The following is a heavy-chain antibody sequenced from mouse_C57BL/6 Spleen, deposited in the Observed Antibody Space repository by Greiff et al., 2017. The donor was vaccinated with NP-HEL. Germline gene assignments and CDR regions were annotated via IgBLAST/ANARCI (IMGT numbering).Heavy chain of an antibody. CDR2: ISSGSSTI. J-gene: IGHJ2*01. Sequence: EVKLVESGGGLVKPGGSLKLSCAASGFTFSDYGMHWVRQAPEKGLEWVAYISSGSSTIYYADTVKGRFTISRDNAKNTLFLQMTSLRSEDTAMYYCARWYYYGSSYYFDYWGQGTTLTVSS. CDR1: GFTFSDYG. CDR3: ARWYYYGSSYYFDY. V-gene: IGHV5-17*01. D-gene: IGHD1-1*01.